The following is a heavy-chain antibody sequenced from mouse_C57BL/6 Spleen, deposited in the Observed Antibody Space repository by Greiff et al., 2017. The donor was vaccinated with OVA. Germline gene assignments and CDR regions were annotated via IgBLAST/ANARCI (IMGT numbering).Heavy chain of an antibody. CDR3: ARHGYFDY. V-gene: IGHV5-9*01. J-gene: IGHJ2*01. CDR2: ISGGGGNT. Sequence: DVQLQESGGGLVKPGGSLKLSCAASGFTFSSYTMSWVRQTPEKRLEWVATISGGGGNTYYPDSVKGRFTISRDNAKNTLYLQMSSLRSEDTALYYCARHGYFDYWGQGTTLTVSS. CDR1: GFTFSSYT.